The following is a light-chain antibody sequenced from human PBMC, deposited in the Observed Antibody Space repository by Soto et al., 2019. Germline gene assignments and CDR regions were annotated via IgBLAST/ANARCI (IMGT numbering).Light chain of an antibody. V-gene: IGKV4-1*01. CDR3: QQYYSTPQT. CDR2: WAS. Sequence: DIVMTQSPDSLAVSLGERATINCKSSQSVLYSSNNKDYLAWYQQKPGQPPTLLIYWASTRESGVPDRFSGSGSGTDFTLTISSLQAEDVAVYYCQQYYSTPQTFGPGTKVDIK. CDR1: QSVLYSSNNKDY. J-gene: IGKJ3*01.